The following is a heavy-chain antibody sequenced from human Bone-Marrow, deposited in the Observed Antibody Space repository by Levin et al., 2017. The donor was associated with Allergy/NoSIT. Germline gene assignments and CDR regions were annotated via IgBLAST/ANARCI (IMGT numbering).Heavy chain of an antibody. CDR3: AKDRMSSLTYCSGGQCYNLFDS. Sequence: GESLKISCAASGFTFSTYGMHWVRQAPGKGLEWVAVTSYDGRTNYYAHSVRGRFTISRDNSKNTLYLQMNSLRTDDTAIYYCAKDRMSSLTYCSGGQCYNLFDSWGQGTLVTVSS. CDR2: TSYDGRTN. CDR1: GFTFSTYG. D-gene: IGHD2-15*01. J-gene: IGHJ4*02. V-gene: IGHV3-30*18.